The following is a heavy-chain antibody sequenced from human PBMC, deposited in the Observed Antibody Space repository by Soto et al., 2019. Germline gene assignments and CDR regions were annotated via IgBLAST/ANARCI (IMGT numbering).Heavy chain of an antibody. CDR3: ARDSPDGVVVVAATRFDY. CDR2: ISAYNGNT. CDR1: GYTFTSYG. D-gene: IGHD2-15*01. J-gene: IGHJ4*02. Sequence: ASVKVSCKASGYTFTSYGISWVRQAPGQGLEWMGWISAYNGNTNYAQKLQGRVTMTTDTSTSTAYMELRSLRSDDTAVYYCARDSPDGVVVVAATRFDYWGQVSLVTFSS. V-gene: IGHV1-18*04.